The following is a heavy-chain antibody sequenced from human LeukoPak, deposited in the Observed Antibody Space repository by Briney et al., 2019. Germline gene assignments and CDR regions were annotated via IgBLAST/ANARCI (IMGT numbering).Heavy chain of an antibody. CDR3: AKPSCTSGVCYYYFDY. D-gene: IGHD2-8*01. CDR2: TSGSGIST. Sequence: PGGSLRLSCAASGFTFSSDAMSWVRQAPGKGLEWVSATSGSGISTFYADSVKGRFTISRDNSKNTLYLQMNSLRVEDTAVYFCAKPSCTSGVCYYYFDYWGQGTLVTVSS. CDR1: GFTFSSDA. J-gene: IGHJ4*02. V-gene: IGHV3-23*01.